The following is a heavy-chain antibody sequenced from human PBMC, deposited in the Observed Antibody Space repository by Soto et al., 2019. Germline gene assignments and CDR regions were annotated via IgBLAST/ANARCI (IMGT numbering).Heavy chain of an antibody. CDR2: ISAYNGNT. Sequence: GASVKVSCTASGDTFTIYGISWVRQAPGQGLEWMGWISAYNGNTNYAQKLQGRVTMTTDTSTSTAYMELRSLRSDDTAVYYCARVTRIVGATIDYWGQGTLVTVSS. CDR3: ARVTRIVGATIDY. CDR1: GDTFTIYG. J-gene: IGHJ4*02. V-gene: IGHV1-18*01. D-gene: IGHD1-26*01.